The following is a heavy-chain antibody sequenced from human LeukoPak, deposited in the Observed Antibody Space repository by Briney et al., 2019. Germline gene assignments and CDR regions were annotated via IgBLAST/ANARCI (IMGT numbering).Heavy chain of an antibody. CDR1: GGTFSSYA. V-gene: IGHV1-69*05. CDR3: ASPRHSSSWNTMVGVFDI. Sequence: SVKVSCKASGGTFSSYAISWVRQAPGQGLEWMGGIIPIFGTANYAQKFQGRVTITTDESTSTAYMELSSLRSEDTAVYYCASPRHSSSWNTMVGVFDIWGQGTMVTVSS. J-gene: IGHJ3*02. D-gene: IGHD6-13*01. CDR2: IIPIFGTA.